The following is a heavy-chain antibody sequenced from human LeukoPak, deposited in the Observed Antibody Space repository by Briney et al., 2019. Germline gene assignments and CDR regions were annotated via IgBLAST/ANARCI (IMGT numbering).Heavy chain of an antibody. V-gene: IGHV1-8*02. CDR1: GYTFTSYY. D-gene: IGHD3-22*01. Sequence: ASVTVSCTASGYTFTSYYMHWVRQAPGQGLEWMGWMNPNCGNTGYAQKFQGRVTMTRNTSISTAYMELSSLRSEDTAVYYCASSGYYYDSSGYYKFAFDIWGQGTMVTVSS. CDR3: ASSGYYYDSSGYYKFAFDI. J-gene: IGHJ3*02. CDR2: MNPNCGNT.